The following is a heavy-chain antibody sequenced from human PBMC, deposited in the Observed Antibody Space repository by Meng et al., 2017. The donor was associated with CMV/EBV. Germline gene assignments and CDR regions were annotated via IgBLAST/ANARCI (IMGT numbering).Heavy chain of an antibody. J-gene: IGHJ4*02. CDR2: ISGSGTST. CDR1: GFTFSTYA. Sequence: GGSLRLSCAASGFTFSTYAMSWVRQAPGKGLEWVSAISGSGTSTYYADSVKGRFTISRDNSKNTLYLQMNSLRVEDTAVYYCAKEPISWYWPSFDYWGQGTLVTVSS. V-gene: IGHV3-23*01. CDR3: AKEPISWYWPSFDY. D-gene: IGHD6-13*01.